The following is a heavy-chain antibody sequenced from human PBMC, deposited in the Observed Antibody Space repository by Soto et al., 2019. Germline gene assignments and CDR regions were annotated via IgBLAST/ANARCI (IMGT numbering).Heavy chain of an antibody. CDR3: ALTPGIAAAGTHYYGMDV. V-gene: IGHV1-18*01. D-gene: IGHD6-13*01. Sequence: ASLKVSCKASGYTFTSYGISWVRQAPGQGLEWMGWISAYNGNTNYAQKLLGRVAMTTDTSTSTAYMELRSLRSDDTAVYYCALTPGIAAAGTHYYGMDVWGQGTTVTVSS. CDR1: GYTFTSYG. CDR2: ISAYNGNT. J-gene: IGHJ6*02.